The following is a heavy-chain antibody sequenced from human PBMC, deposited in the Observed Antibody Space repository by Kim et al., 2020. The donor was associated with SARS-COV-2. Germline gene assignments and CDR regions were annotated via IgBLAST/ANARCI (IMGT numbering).Heavy chain of an antibody. CDR2: IYYSGSS. V-gene: IGHV4-39*01. CDR1: GGSISSSSYY. CDR3: ARHWDYGDYLAFDI. D-gene: IGHD4-17*01. Sequence: SETLSLTCTVSGGSISSSSYYWGWIRQPPGKGLEWIGSIYYSGSSYYNPSLKSRVTISVDTSKNQFSLKLSSVTAADTAVYYCARHWDYGDYLAFDIWGQGTMVTVSS. J-gene: IGHJ3*02.